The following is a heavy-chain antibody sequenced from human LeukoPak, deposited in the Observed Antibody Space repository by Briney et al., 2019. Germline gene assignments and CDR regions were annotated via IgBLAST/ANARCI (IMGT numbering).Heavy chain of an antibody. CDR3: ARGETPGYDFWSGYLDYYYYMDV. J-gene: IGHJ6*03. V-gene: IGHV4-39*07. CDR2: IYYSGST. D-gene: IGHD3-3*01. CDR1: GGSISSSSYY. Sequence: SETLSLTCTVSGGSISSSSYYWGWIRQPPGKGLEWIGSIYYSGSTYYNPSLKSRVTISVDTSKNQFSLKLSSVTAADTAVYYCARGETPGYDFWSGYLDYYYYMDVWGKGTTVTVSS.